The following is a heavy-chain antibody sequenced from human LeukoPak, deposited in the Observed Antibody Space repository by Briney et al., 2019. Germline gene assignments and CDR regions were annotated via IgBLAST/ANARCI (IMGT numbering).Heavy chain of an antibody. V-gene: IGHV3-23*01. CDR2: ISGSGGST. Sequence: GGSLRLSCAASGFTFSDYYMSRIRQAPGKGLEWVSAISGSGGSTYYADSVKGRFTISRDNSKNTLYLQMNSLRAEDTAVYYCAKGDGYDSPYYFDYWGQGTLVTVSS. CDR3: AKGDGYDSPYYFDY. CDR1: GFTFSDYY. J-gene: IGHJ4*02. D-gene: IGHD5-12*01.